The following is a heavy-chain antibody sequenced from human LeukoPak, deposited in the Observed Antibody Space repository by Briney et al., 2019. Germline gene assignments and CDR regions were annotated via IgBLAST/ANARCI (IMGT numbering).Heavy chain of an antibody. V-gene: IGHV1-2*02. CDR2: INPNSGGT. Sequence: GASVKVSCKASGYTFTGYYMHWVRQAPGQGLEWVGWINPNSGGTNYAQKFQGRVTMTRDTSISTAYMELSRLRSDDTAVYYCARDLRIAAAGNNWFDPWGQGTLVTVSS. CDR1: GYTFTGYY. D-gene: IGHD6-13*01. CDR3: ARDLRIAAAGNNWFDP. J-gene: IGHJ5*02.